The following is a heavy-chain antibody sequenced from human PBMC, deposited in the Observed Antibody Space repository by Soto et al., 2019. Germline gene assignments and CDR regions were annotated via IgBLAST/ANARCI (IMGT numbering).Heavy chain of an antibody. CDR3: AILTGSLHYYGMDV. V-gene: IGHV1-18*04. Sequence: ASVKVSCKASGYTFTSYCISWVRQAPGQGLEWMGWISAYNGNTNYAQKLQGRVTMTTDTSTSTAYMELRSLRSDDTAVYYCAILTGSLHYYGMDVWGQGTTVTVSS. CDR1: GYTFTSYC. J-gene: IGHJ6*02. D-gene: IGHD3-9*01. CDR2: ISAYNGNT.